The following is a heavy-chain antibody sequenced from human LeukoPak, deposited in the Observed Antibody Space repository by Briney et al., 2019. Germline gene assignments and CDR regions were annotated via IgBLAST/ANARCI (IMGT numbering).Heavy chain of an antibody. CDR2: IWYDGSNK. Sequence: GGSLRLSCAASGFTFSGSAMHWVRQAPGKGLEWVAVIWYDGSNKYYADSVKGRFTISRDNSKNTLYLQMNSLRAEDTAVYYCARESLGEPGGHNDYWGQGTLVTVSS. J-gene: IGHJ4*02. CDR1: GFTFSGSA. V-gene: IGHV3-33*08. D-gene: IGHD3-16*01. CDR3: ARESLGEPGGHNDY.